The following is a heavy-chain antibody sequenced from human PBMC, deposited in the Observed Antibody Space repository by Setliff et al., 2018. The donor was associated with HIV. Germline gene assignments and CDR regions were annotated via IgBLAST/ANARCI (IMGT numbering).Heavy chain of an antibody. CDR2: ISAYIGDT. J-gene: IGHJ4*02. V-gene: IGHV1-18*01. D-gene: IGHD3-22*01. Sequence: GASVKVSCKTSGYPFDSYGISWVRQAPGQGLEWMGWISAYIGDTKYAQRFQGRVTMTPDPSTPTAYMELRSLKSEDTAVYYCARAVGGSNYFDYSGYQDFWGQGTRVTVSS. CDR3: ARAVGGSNYFDYSGYQDF. CDR1: GYPFDSYG.